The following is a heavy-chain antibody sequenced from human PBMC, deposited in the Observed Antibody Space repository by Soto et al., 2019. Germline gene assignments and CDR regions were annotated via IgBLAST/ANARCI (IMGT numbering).Heavy chain of an antibody. D-gene: IGHD7-27*01. V-gene: IGHV3-21*01. CDR1: GFTFDYYA. CDR2: ISSSSSFI. CDR3: VGPLTGKETMDV. J-gene: IGHJ6*02. Sequence: LRLSCSASGFTFDYYAMNWVRQAPGKGLEWVSSISSSSSFIFYADSVKGRFTISRDNARNSLYLQMNSLRVEDTAVYYCVGPLTGKETMDVWGQGTTVTVSS.